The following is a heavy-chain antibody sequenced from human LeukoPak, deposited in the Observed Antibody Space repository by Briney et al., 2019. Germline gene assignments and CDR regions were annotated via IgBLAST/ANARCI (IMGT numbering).Heavy chain of an antibody. J-gene: IGHJ4*02. CDR3: ARAEIAVIVVVLDY. D-gene: IGHD3-22*01. CDR1: GYTFTGYY. CDR2: IDPNSGGT. V-gene: IGHV1-2*02. Sequence: ASVKVSCKASGYTFTGYYMHWVRQAPGQGLEWMGWIDPNSGGTNYAQKFQGRVTMTRDTSISTAYMELSRLRSDDTAVYYCARAEIAVIVVVLDYWGPGTLVTVSS.